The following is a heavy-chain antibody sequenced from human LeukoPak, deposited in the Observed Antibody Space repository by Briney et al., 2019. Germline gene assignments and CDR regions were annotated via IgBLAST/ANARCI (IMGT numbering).Heavy chain of an antibody. Sequence: GGSLRLSCAASGFTFSSYAMSWVRQAPGKGLEWVSAISGSGSSTYFADSVKGRVTISRANSKNTLYLQMNSLRAEDTAVYYCAKAVGYSSGWPRFDYWGQGTLVTVSS. J-gene: IGHJ4*02. V-gene: IGHV3-23*01. CDR1: GFTFSSYA. D-gene: IGHD6-19*01. CDR2: ISGSGSST. CDR3: AKAVGYSSGWPRFDY.